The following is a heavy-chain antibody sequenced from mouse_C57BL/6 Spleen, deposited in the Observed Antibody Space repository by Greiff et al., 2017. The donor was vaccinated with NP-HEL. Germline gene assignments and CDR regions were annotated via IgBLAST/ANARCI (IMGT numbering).Heavy chain of an antibody. CDR1: GYTFTSYW. CDR3: ARGNYGISYVCAWFAY. Sequence: VQLQQSGAELVKPGASVKLSCKASGYTFTSYWMHWVKQRPGQGLEWIGMIHPNSGSTNYNEKFKSKATLNVDKSSSTAYMQLCSLTSEDSAVYSCARGNYGISYVCAWFAYWGQGTLVTVSA. V-gene: IGHV1-64*01. D-gene: IGHD1-1*01. J-gene: IGHJ3*01. CDR2: IHPNSGST.